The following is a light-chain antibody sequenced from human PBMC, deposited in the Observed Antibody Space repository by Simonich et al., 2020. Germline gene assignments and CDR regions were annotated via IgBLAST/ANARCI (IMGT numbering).Light chain of an antibody. Sequence: EIVLTQSPATLSLSPGERATLSCRASQSVSSYLAWYQQKPGEAPRHLIYDASNRATGIPARCSGSGSVTDFTLTISSLEPEDFAVYYCQQRSNWPITFGQGTRLEIK. CDR2: DAS. CDR3: QQRSNWPIT. J-gene: IGKJ5*01. V-gene: IGKV3-11*01. CDR1: QSVSSY.